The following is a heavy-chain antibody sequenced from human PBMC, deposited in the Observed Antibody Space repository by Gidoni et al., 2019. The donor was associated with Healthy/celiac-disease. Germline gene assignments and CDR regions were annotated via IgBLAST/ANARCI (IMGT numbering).Heavy chain of an antibody. CDR3: TNFDSSGWYYPDY. Sequence: EVQLVESGGGLVKPGGSLRLSCAASGFTFSNAWMSWVRQAPGKGREWVGRIKSKTDGGTTDYAAPVKGRFTISRDDSKNTLYLQMNSLKTEDTAVYYCTNFDSSGWYYPDYWGQGTLVTVSS. V-gene: IGHV3-15*01. J-gene: IGHJ4*02. CDR1: GFTFSNAW. CDR2: IKSKTDGGTT. D-gene: IGHD6-19*01.